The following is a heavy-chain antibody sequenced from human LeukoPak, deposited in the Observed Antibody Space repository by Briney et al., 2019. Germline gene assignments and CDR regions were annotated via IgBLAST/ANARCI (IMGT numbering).Heavy chain of an antibody. J-gene: IGHJ3*02. D-gene: IGHD2-21*02. CDR3: ARLKFIVVVTTDAFDI. V-gene: IGHV4-34*01. CDR2: INHSGST. Sequence: SETLSLTCAVYGGSFSGYYWSWIRQPPGKGLEWIGEINHSGSTNYNPSLKSRVTISVDTSKNRFSLKLSSVTAADTAVYYCARLKFIVVVTTDAFDIWGQGTMVTVSS. CDR1: GGSFSGYY.